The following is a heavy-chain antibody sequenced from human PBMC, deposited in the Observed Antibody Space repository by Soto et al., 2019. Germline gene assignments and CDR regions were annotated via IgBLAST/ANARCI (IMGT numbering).Heavy chain of an antibody. J-gene: IGHJ4*02. Sequence: QVQLVQSGAEVKKPGSSVKVSCKASGGTFSSYAISWVRQAPGQGLEWMGGIIPIFGTANYAQKFQGRVRITADEYTSTAYMERSSLRSEDTAVYYCASDVWWGGRDPLDYWGQGTLVTVSS. CDR3: ASDVWWGGRDPLDY. V-gene: IGHV1-69*01. CDR2: IIPIFGTA. CDR1: GGTFSSYA. D-gene: IGHD2-21*01.